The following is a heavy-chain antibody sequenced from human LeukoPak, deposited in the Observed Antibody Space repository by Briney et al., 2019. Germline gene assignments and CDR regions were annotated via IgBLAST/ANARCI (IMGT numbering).Heavy chain of an antibody. CDR1: GFTFTSYA. Sequence: GGSLRLSCAASGFTFTSYAMSWVRQAPGKGLEWVSAISGSVGSTYYADSVKGRFTISRDNSKNTLYLQMNSLRAEDTAVYYCAKFTGDCSGGSCYPLRKYYFDYWGQGTLVTVSS. V-gene: IGHV3-23*01. D-gene: IGHD2-15*01. CDR3: AKFTGDCSGGSCYPLRKYYFDY. CDR2: ISGSVGST. J-gene: IGHJ4*02.